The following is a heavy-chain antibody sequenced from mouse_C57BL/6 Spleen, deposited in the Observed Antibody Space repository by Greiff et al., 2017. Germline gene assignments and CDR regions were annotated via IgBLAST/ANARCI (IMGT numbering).Heavy chain of an antibody. D-gene: IGHD1-1*01. CDR1: GYSITSGYY. CDR2: ISYDGSN. J-gene: IGHJ1*03. Sequence: VQLKESGPGLVKPSQSLSLTCSVTGYSITSGYYWNWIRQFPGNKLEWMGYISYDGSNNYNPSLKNRISITRDTSKNQFFLKLNSVTTEDTATYYCARIYGSRDWYFDVWGTGTTVTVSS. V-gene: IGHV3-6*01. CDR3: ARIYGSRDWYFDV.